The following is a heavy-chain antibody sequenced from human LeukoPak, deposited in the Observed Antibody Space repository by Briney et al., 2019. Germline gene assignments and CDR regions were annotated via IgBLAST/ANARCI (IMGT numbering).Heavy chain of an antibody. Sequence: ASVKVSCKASGYTFTSYAMHWVRQAPGQRLEWMGWINAGNGNTKCSQKFQGRVTITRDTSASTAYKELSSLRSEDTAVYYCARERVTVAGKEGFDPWGQGTLVTVSS. D-gene: IGHD6-19*01. CDR3: ARERVTVAGKEGFDP. J-gene: IGHJ5*02. CDR1: GYTFTSYA. V-gene: IGHV1-3*01. CDR2: INAGNGNT.